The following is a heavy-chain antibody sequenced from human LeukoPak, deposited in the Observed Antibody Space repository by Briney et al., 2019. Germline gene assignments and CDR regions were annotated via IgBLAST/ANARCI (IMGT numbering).Heavy chain of an antibody. J-gene: IGHJ4*02. V-gene: IGHV3-23*01. CDR2: ISGSGGGT. D-gene: IGHD4-17*01. CDR1: GFTFSTYA. Sequence: GGSLRLSCAASGFTFSTYAMSWVRHAPRKGQELVSIISGSGGGTYYADSVKGRFTISRDNSKNTLYLQMNSLRPEDTAVYYCAKDVYDGDYVTFDYWGQGTLVTVSS. CDR3: AKDVYDGDYVTFDY.